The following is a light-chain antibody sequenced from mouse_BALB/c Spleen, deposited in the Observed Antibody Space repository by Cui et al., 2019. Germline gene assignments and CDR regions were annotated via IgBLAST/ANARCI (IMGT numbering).Light chain of an antibody. V-gene: IGKV5-43*01. CDR3: LQSNSWPPLLT. Sequence: DIVLTKSSATLSVTPGDSVSRSSRASKSIRNNLHWYQQKSHRSPRLLIKYASQSISGSPSRFSGSGSGTDFTLSINSVETEDFGMYFCLQSNSWPPLLTFGAGTKLELK. CDR1: KSIRNN. CDR2: YAS. J-gene: IGKJ5*01.